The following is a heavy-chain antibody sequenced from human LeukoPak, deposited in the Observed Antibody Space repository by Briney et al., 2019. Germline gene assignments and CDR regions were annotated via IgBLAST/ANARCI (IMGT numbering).Heavy chain of an antibody. CDR2: IDSDGSST. D-gene: IGHD6-13*01. J-gene: IGHJ4*02. CDR1: GFTFSSYW. CDR3: ARDPSSWNGYFDS. Sequence: PGGSLRLSCEASGFTFSSYWMHWVRQAPGKGLVWVSRIDSDGSSTSYADSVKGRFIISRDNARNTVYLQMNSLRADDTAVYYCARDPSSWNGYFDSWGQGTLVTVSS. V-gene: IGHV3-74*01.